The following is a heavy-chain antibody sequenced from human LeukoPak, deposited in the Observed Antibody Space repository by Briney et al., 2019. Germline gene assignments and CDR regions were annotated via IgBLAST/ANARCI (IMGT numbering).Heavy chain of an antibody. D-gene: IGHD6-13*01. CDR1: GYTFTGYY. V-gene: IGHV1-2*02. J-gene: IGHJ5*02. Sequence: ASVKVSCKASGYTFTGYYMHWVRQAPGQGLEWMGWINPNSGGTNYAQKFQGRVTMTRDTSISTACMELSRPRSDDTAVYYCARPRGIAAAGKVDWFDPWGQGTLVTVSS. CDR3: ARPRGIAAAGKVDWFDP. CDR2: INPNSGGT.